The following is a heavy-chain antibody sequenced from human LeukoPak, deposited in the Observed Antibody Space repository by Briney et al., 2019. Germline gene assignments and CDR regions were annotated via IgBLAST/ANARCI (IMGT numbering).Heavy chain of an antibody. CDR3: ARGETYYYYYGMDV. Sequence: PSETLSLTCAVYGGSSSGYYWSWIRQPPGKGLEWIGEINHSGSTNHNPSLKSRVTISVDTSKNQFSLKLSSVTAADTAVYYCARGETYYYYYGMDVWGQGTTVTVSS. J-gene: IGHJ6*02. CDR1: GGSSSGYY. V-gene: IGHV4-34*01. CDR2: INHSGST.